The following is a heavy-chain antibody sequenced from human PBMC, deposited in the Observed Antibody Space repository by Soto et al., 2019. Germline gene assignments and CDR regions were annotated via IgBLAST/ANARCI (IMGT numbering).Heavy chain of an antibody. CDR2: IYYSGST. Sequence: SETLSLTCTVSGGSISSSSYYWGWIRQPPGKGLEWIGSIYYSGSTYYNPSLKSRVTISVDTSKNQFSLKLSSVTAADTAVYYCARRSYVRSGWYSSGLDDYWGQGTLVTVSS. D-gene: IGHD6-19*01. V-gene: IGHV4-39*01. J-gene: IGHJ4*02. CDR3: ARRSYVRSGWYSSGLDDY. CDR1: GGSISSSSYY.